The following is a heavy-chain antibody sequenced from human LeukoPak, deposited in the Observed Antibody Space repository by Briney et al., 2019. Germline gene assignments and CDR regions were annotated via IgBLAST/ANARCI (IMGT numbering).Heavy chain of an antibody. CDR2: IISSGSTM. D-gene: IGHD1-26*01. CDR1: GFTFSTYD. V-gene: IGHV3-48*03. J-gene: IGHJ4*02. CDR3: AREAYSRSLGY. Sequence: GSLRLSCAASGFTFSTYDMHWVRQAPGKGLEWLSYIISSGSTMNYADSVKGRFTISRDNAKNSLYLQMNSLRVEDTAMYYCAREAYSRSLGYWGQGTLVTVSS.